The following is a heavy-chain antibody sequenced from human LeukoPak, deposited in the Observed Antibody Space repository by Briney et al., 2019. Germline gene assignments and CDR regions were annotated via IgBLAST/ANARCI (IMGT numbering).Heavy chain of an antibody. D-gene: IGHD1-14*01. V-gene: IGHV4-61*01. CDR2: IYYSGST. J-gene: IGHJ4*02. Sequence: SETLSLTCTVSGGSISSSYYYWSWIRQPPGKGLEWIGYIYYSGSTNYNPSLKSRVTISVDTSKNQFSLKLSSVTAADTAVYYCARDRTGSYWGQGTLVTVSS. CDR1: GGSISSSYYY. CDR3: ARDRTGSY.